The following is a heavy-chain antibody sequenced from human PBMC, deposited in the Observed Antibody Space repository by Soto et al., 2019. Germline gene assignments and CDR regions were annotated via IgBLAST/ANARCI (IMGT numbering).Heavy chain of an antibody. Sequence: SQTLSLTCVISGDSVSSNGACWNWTRQSPSRGLQWLGRIYYRSKWFHDYAASVESRMAINPDTSRNQFSLQLNYVTPEDTAVYYCVRVHCSAGTCLDGLDFWGQGTTVIVSS. D-gene: IGHD2-15*01. CDR1: GDSVSSNGAC. CDR3: VRVHCSAGTCLDGLDF. CDR2: IYYRSKWFH. V-gene: IGHV6-1*01. J-gene: IGHJ6*02.